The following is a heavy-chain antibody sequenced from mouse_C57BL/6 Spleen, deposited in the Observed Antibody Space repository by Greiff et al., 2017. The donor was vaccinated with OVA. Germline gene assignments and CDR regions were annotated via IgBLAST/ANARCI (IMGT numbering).Heavy chain of an antibody. D-gene: IGHD3-3*01. CDR2: IDPNSGGT. J-gene: IGHJ4*01. CDR1: GYTFTSYW. V-gene: IGHV1-72*01. CDR3: ARSGLDYAMDY. Sequence: QVQLKQPGAELVKPGASVKLSCKASGYTFTSYWMHWVKQRPGRGLEWIGRIDPNSGGTKYNEKFKSKATLTVDKPSSTAYMQLSSLTSEDSAVYYCARSGLDYAMDYWGQGTSVTVSS.